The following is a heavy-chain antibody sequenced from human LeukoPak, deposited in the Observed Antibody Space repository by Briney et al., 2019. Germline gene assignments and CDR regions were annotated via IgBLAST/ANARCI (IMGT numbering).Heavy chain of an antibody. CDR2: TRYDGSST. Sequence: GGSLRLSCAASGFTFSTYGMNWVRQAPGKGLEWVAFTRYDGSSTYYADSVKGRFTISRDNSKNTLYLQMNSLRAEDTAVYYCARDLGIAAAGTGYFDYWGQGTLVTVSS. CDR1: GFTFSTYG. J-gene: IGHJ4*02. CDR3: ARDLGIAAAGTGYFDY. D-gene: IGHD6-13*01. V-gene: IGHV3-30*02.